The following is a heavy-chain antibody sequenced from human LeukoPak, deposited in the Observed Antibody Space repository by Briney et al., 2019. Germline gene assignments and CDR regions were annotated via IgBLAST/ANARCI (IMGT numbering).Heavy chain of an antibody. CDR3: ARVRAMVTRTFDY. D-gene: IGHD5-18*01. J-gene: IGHJ4*02. Sequence: ASVKVSCKASGYTFTSYDINWVRQATGQGLEWMGWMNPNSGGTNYAQKFQGRVTMTRDTSISTAYMELSRLRSDDTAVYYCARVRAMVTRTFDYWGQGTLVTVSS. CDR1: GYTFTSYD. V-gene: IGHV1-2*02. CDR2: MNPNSGGT.